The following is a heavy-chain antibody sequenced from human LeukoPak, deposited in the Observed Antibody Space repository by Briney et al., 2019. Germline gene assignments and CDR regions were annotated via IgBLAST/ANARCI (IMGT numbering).Heavy chain of an antibody. Sequence: SETLSLTCTVSGGSISSGSYYWSWLRQPAGKGLEWIGRIYTSGSTNYNPSLKSRVTTSVDTSKNQFSLKLTSVTAADTAVYYCARAGGSGPTYYFMDVWGKGTTVTVSS. J-gene: IGHJ6*03. V-gene: IGHV4-61*02. D-gene: IGHD3-3*01. CDR2: IYTSGST. CDR3: ARAGGSGPTYYFMDV. CDR1: GGSISSGSYY.